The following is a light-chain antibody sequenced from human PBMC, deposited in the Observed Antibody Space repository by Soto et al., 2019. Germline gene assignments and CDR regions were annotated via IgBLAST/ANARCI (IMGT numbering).Light chain of an antibody. J-gene: IGKJ1*01. V-gene: IGKV1-39*01. Sequence: DNQMTQSPSTLSGSEGARVTLTFRASQSIRKYLNWYQYKPGKVPTLLIYAASSLQSGVPSRFSGSGSGTEFTLTITSLQPEDFATYYCQQSGDTPPWTFGQGTKVDIK. CDR3: QQSGDTPPWT. CDR2: AAS. CDR1: QSIRKY.